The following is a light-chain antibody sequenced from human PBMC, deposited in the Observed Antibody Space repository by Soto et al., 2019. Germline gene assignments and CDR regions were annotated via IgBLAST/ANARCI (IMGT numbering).Light chain of an antibody. J-gene: IGKJ1*01. CDR1: QGISSW. CDR3: QQYNIWPRA. V-gene: IGKV3-15*01. Sequence: MTQSPSSVSASVGDRVTITCRASQGISSWLAWYQQKPGQAPRLLIYGASTRATGLPARFSGSGSGTEFTLTISSLQSEDFAVYYCQQYNIWPRAFGQGTKVDI. CDR2: GAS.